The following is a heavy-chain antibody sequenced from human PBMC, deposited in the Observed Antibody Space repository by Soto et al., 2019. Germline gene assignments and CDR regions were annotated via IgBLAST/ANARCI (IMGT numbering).Heavy chain of an antibody. V-gene: IGHV1-46*01. CDR2: INPSGGST. Sequence: GASVKVSCKASGYTFTSYYMHWVRQAPGQGLEWMGIINPSGGSTSYAQKFQGRVTMTRDTSTSTVYMELSSLRSEDTAVYYCARALLKRSYGNWFDPWGQGTLVTVSS. CDR3: ARALLKRSYGNWFDP. J-gene: IGHJ5*02. D-gene: IGHD5-18*01. CDR1: GYTFTSYY.